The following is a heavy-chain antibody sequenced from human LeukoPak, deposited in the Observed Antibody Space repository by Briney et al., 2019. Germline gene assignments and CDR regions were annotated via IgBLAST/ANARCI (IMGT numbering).Heavy chain of an antibody. V-gene: IGHV1-2*02. J-gene: IGHJ4*02. Sequence: ASVKVSCKASGYTFTGYYMHWVRQAPGQGLEWMGWINPNSGGTNYAQKFQGRVTMTRDMSTSTVYMELSSLRSEDTAVYYCARDPKDDSSGYYYFDYWGQGTLVTASS. CDR2: INPNSGGT. CDR3: ARDPKDDSSGYYYFDY. D-gene: IGHD3-22*01. CDR1: GYTFTGYY.